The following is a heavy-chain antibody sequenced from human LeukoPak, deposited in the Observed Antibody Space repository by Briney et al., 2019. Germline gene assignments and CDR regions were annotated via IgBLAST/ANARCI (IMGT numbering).Heavy chain of an antibody. CDR2: IYYSGST. V-gene: IGHV4-30-2*03. J-gene: IGHJ3*02. CDR3: ASVTYSSGWTDAFDI. CDR1: GFTFSSYA. D-gene: IGHD6-19*01. Sequence: LRLSCAASGFTFSSYAMSWVRQPPGKGLEWIGSIYYSGSTYYNPSLKSRVTISVDTSKNQFSLKLSSVTAADTAVYYCASVTYSSGWTDAFDIWGQGTMVTVSS.